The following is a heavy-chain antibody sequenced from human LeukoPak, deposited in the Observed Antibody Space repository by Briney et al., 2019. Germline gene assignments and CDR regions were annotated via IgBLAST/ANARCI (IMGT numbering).Heavy chain of an antibody. CDR1: GGTFSSYA. CDR3: ARGAYYYDSSGYYDSRDFDY. J-gene: IGHJ4*02. D-gene: IGHD3-22*01. CDR2: IIPIFGTA. Sequence: ASVKVSCKASGGTFSSYAISWVRQAPGQGLEWMGGIIPIFGTANYAQKFQGRVTITTDESTSTAYMELSSLRSEDTAVYYCARGAYYYDSSGYYDSRDFDYWGRGTLVTVSS. V-gene: IGHV1-69*05.